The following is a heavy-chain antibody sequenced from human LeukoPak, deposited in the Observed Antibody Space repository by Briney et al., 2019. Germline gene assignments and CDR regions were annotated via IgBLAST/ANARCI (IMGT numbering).Heavy chain of an antibody. D-gene: IGHD3-10*01. CDR2: IYYSGST. CDR3: ARLHGDYASGTPPFDM. CDR1: GGSISSGDYY. Sequence: PSQTLSLTCTVSGGSISSGDYYWSWIRQPPGKGLERIGYIYYSGSTYYNPSLKSRVTISVDTSKNQLSLKLSSVTAADTAMYYCARLHGDYASGTPPFDMWGQGTLVTVSS. V-gene: IGHV4-30-4*01. J-gene: IGHJ4*02.